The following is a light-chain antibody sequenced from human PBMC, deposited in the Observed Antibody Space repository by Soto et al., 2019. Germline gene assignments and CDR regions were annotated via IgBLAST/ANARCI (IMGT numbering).Light chain of an antibody. V-gene: IGKV1-5*01. J-gene: IGKJ1*01. CDR3: QQYNNYFWT. CDR1: HSISSW. Sequence: DIQMTQSPSTLSASVGDRVTITCRASHSISSWLAWYQQKPGKAPKFLIYDASTVESGVPSRFSGSGSGTEFTLTISSLQPDDFASYYCQQYNNYFWTFGQGTKVDIK. CDR2: DAS.